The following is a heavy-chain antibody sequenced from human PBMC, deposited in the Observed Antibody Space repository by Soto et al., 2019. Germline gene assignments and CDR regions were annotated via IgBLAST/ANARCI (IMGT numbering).Heavy chain of an antibody. V-gene: IGHV3-23*01. D-gene: IGHD3-9*01. CDR3: AKGPRTYYDILTGYFDY. J-gene: IGHJ4*02. CDR1: GFTFSSYA. CDR2: ISGSGGST. Sequence: GGSLRLSCAASGFTFSSYAMSWVRQAPGKGLEWVSAISGSGGSTYYADSVKGRFTITRDNSKNTLYLQMNSLRAEDTAVYYCAKGPRTYYDILTGYFDYWGQGTLVTVSS.